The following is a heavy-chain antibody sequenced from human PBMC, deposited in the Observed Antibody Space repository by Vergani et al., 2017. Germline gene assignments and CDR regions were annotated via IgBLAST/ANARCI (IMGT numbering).Heavy chain of an antibody. D-gene: IGHD1-7*01. CDR3: NVGITGTTYYFDY. V-gene: IGHV3-30-3*01. CDR1: GFTFSSYA. CDR2: ISYDGSNK. J-gene: IGHJ4*02. Sequence: VQLVESGGGLVQPGGSLRLSCAASGFTFSSYAMHWVRQAPGKGLEWVAVISYDGSNKYYADSVKGRFTISRDNSKNTLYLQMNSLRAEDTAVYYCNVGITGTTYYFDYWGQGTLVTVSS.